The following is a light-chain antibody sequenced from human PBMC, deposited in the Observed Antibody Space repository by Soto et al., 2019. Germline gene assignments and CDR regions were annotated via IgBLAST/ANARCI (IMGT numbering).Light chain of an antibody. V-gene: IGKV1-5*03. Sequence: DLQMTQSPSTLSASVGDRVTIACRASQNIYIWLAWYQKKPGKAPNLLIYKASTLQSGVPSRFSGNGSGTEFTLTITSLQPDDSANYYCQQYNGLPTWTFGQGTKVDIX. CDR1: QNIYIW. CDR2: KAS. J-gene: IGKJ1*01. CDR3: QQYNGLPTWT.